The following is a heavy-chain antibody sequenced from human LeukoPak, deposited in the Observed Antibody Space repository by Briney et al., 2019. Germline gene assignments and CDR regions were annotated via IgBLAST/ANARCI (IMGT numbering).Heavy chain of an antibody. Sequence: GGSLRLSCAASGFTFSSYAMSWVRQAPGKGLEWVSAISGSGGSTYYADSVKGRFTISRDNSKNTLYLQMNSLRTEDTAVYYCARDAVSVHLNYFDYWGQGTLVTVSS. CDR1: GFTFSSYA. CDR3: ARDAVSVHLNYFDY. J-gene: IGHJ4*02. D-gene: IGHD6-19*01. V-gene: IGHV3-23*01. CDR2: ISGSGGST.